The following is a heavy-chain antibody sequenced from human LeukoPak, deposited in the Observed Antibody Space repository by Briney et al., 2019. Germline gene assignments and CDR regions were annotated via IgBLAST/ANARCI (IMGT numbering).Heavy chain of an antibody. J-gene: IGHJ4*02. Sequence: ASVKVSCKASGYTLTDYYMHWVRQAPGQGLERMGRIDPNSGGTNYAQKFQGRVTMTRDTSISTVYMELSRLRSDDTAVYYCARVGYYESSGYYEYWGQGTLVTVSS. V-gene: IGHV1-2*06. CDR1: GYTLTDYY. CDR3: ARVGYYESSGYYEY. CDR2: IDPNSGGT. D-gene: IGHD3-22*01.